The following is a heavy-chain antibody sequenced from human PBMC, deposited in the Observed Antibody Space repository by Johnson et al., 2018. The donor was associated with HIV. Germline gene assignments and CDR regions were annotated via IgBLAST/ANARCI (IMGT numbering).Heavy chain of an antibody. D-gene: IGHD6-13*01. V-gene: IGHV3-15*01. J-gene: IGHJ3*02. CDR3: TTDLGSWSAFDI. Sequence: AAGGVTFSNAWMSWVRQAPGKGLEWVGRIKSKTDGGTTDYAAPVKGRFTISRDDSKNTLYLQMNSLKTEDTAVYYCTTDLGSWSAFDIWGQGTMVTVSS. CDR2: IKSKTDGGTT. CDR1: GVTFSNAW.